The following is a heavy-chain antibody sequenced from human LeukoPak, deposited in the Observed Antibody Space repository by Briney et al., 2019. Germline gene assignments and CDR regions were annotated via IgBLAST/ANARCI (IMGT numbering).Heavy chain of an antibody. D-gene: IGHD4-17*01. CDR1: GYTFTSYY. CDR2: INPSGGST. CDR3: ARTGNHGDPGY. J-gene: IGHJ4*02. Sequence: ASVKVSCKASGYTFTSYYIHWVRQAPGQGLEWMGIINPSGGSTSYAQKFQGRVTMTTDTSTSTAYMELRSLRSDDTAVYYCARTGNHGDPGYWGQGTLVTVSS. V-gene: IGHV1-46*01.